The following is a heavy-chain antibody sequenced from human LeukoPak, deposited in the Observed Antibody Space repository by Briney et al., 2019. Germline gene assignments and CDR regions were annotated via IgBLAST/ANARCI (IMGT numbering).Heavy chain of an antibody. CDR3: SRDQAGYCSGASCP. CDR2: INRDGSQR. J-gene: IGHJ5*02. Sequence: PGGPLRLSCAASGFSLSAYWMTWVRRAPGKGLEWVANINRDGSQRNHVDSVKGRFTISRDNAKKVVYLQMNSLRAEDTAVYYCSRDQAGYCSGASCPWGQGTRVTVSS. CDR1: GFSLSAYW. V-gene: IGHV3-7*01. D-gene: IGHD2-2*03.